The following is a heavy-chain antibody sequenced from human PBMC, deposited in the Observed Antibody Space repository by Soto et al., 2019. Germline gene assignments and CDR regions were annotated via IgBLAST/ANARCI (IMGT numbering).Heavy chain of an antibody. CDR2: IRIKANSYAT. Sequence: GGSLRLSCSGSGFAFSGSTIHWVRQASGKGLEWVGRIRIKANSYATAYPASGKSRFITSRDDSKTTAYLQMSSLKIEDTAVYYCFRENYFSYHGMDVWGQGTTVTVSS. CDR1: GFAFSGST. CDR3: FRENYFSYHGMDV. V-gene: IGHV3-73*01. J-gene: IGHJ6*02.